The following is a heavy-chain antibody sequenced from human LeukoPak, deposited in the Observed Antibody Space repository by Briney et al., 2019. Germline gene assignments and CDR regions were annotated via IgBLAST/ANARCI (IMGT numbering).Heavy chain of an antibody. Sequence: GGSLRLSCTVSGFTVSSNSMSWVRQAPGKGLEWVSFIYSDNTHYSDSVKGRFTISRDNSKNTLYLQMNSLRAEDTAVYYCAKDTASSWWYFDLWGRGTLVTVSS. D-gene: IGHD5-18*01. V-gene: IGHV3-53*01. CDR2: IYSDNT. CDR1: GFTVSSNS. CDR3: AKDTASSWWYFDL. J-gene: IGHJ2*01.